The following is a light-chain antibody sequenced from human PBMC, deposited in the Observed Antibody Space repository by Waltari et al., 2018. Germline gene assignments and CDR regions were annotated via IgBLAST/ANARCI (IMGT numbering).Light chain of an antibody. V-gene: IGKV3-20*01. CDR2: GAS. CDR3: QQYGSSPRT. Sequence: EIVLTQSPGTLSLSPGERATLSCSASQSVSSSYLAWYQQKPGQAPRLLIYGASNRATGIPDRFSCSGSGTDFTLTISRLEPEDFAMYYCQQYGSSPRTFGGGTKVEIK. J-gene: IGKJ4*01. CDR1: QSVSSSY.